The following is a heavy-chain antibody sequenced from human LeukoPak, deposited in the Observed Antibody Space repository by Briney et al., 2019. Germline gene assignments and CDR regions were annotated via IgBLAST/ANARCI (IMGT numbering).Heavy chain of an antibody. V-gene: IGHV3-23*01. J-gene: IGHJ4*02. CDR3: AKDHLLCTSTSCYIDYFDS. Sequence: GGSLRLSCETSGFTFTNYAMSWVRQAPGKGPEWVSAFTGRPGRTYYADSVRGRFTISRDTSKNTLFLQMSSVRVEDTAIYYCAKDHLLCTSTSCYIDYFDSWGQGTLVSVSP. CDR1: GFTFTNYA. CDR2: FTGRPGRT. D-gene: IGHD2-2*02.